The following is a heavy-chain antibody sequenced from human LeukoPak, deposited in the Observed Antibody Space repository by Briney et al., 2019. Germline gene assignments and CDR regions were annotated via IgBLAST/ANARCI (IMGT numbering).Heavy chain of an antibody. D-gene: IGHD4-17*01. V-gene: IGHV3-15*01. CDR1: GFTLSNAY. Sequence: GGSLRLSCAASGFTLSNAYMSWVRQAPGKGRGGVGRIKSKTDGGTTDYAAPVKGRFTISRDDSKNTLYLQMNSLKTEDTAVYYCTTLFHDFGDYAFDYWGQGTLVTVSS. CDR2: IKSKTDGGTT. CDR3: TTLFHDFGDYAFDY. J-gene: IGHJ4*02.